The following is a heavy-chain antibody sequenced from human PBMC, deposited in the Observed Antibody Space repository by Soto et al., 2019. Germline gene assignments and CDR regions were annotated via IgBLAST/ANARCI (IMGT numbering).Heavy chain of an antibody. CDR2: IYYSGST. CDR1: GGSISSGGYY. CDR3: ARTGYSSNLGHFYYYGMDV. D-gene: IGHD6-13*01. Sequence: QVQLQESGPGLVKPSQNLSLTCTVSGGSISSGGYYWSWIRQHPGKGLEWIGYIYYSGSTYYNPSLKSRVTISADTSKNQFSLKLRSVTVADTAVYYCARTGYSSNLGHFYYYGMDVWGQGTTVTVSS. V-gene: IGHV4-31*03. J-gene: IGHJ6*02.